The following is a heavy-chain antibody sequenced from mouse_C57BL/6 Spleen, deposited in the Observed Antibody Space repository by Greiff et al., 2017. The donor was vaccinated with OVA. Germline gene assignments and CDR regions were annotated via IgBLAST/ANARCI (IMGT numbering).Heavy chain of an antibody. Sequence: QVQLQQPGPELVRPGSSVKLSCKASCFSFTSYWMDWVKQRPGHGLDWIGNIYPSDSETHYNQKFKDKATLTVDKSSSTAYMQLSSLTSEDSAVYYCARVRLGPYYAMDYWGQGTSVTVSS. D-gene: IGHD4-1*01. J-gene: IGHJ4*01. CDR2: IYPSDSET. V-gene: IGHV1-61*01. CDR1: CFSFTSYW. CDR3: ARVRLGPYYAMDY.